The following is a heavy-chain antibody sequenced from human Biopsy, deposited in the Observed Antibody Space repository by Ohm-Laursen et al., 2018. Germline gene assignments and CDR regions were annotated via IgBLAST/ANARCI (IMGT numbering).Heavy chain of an antibody. CDR1: GYTFTDAA. CDR3: ARNRANDYVWGSYGDDN. V-gene: IGHV1-18*01. CDR2: ISTKSGNT. Sequence: ASVKVSCKASGYTFTDAAITWVRQVGGQGFGWLGWISTKSGNTNFAQKFQGRITLTTDASTATAYMELRGLISDDTAVYYCARNRANDYVWGSYGDDNWGQGTLVTVSS. J-gene: IGHJ4*02. D-gene: IGHD3-16*01.